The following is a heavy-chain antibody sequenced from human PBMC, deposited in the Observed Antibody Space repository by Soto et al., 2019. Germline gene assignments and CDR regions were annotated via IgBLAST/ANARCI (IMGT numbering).Heavy chain of an antibody. D-gene: IGHD1-26*01. V-gene: IGHV3-23*01. CDR1: GFTFSSYA. Sequence: GESLRLSCAASGFTFSSYAMSWVRQAPGKGLEWVSAISGSGGSTYYADSVKGRFTISRDNSKNTLYLQMNSLRAEDTAVYYCAKRTFSGSYYDYWGQGTLVTVSS. J-gene: IGHJ4*02. CDR3: AKRTFSGSYYDY. CDR2: ISGSGGST.